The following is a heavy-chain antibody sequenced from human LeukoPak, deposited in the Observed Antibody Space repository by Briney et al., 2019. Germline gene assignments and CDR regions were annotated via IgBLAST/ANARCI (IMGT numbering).Heavy chain of an antibody. CDR1: GGTFSSYA. J-gene: IGHJ6*03. CDR2: IIPIFGTA. V-gene: IGHV1-69*05. D-gene: IGHD3-10*01. CDR3: ARGPRITLVRGGQWYFYMDV. Sequence: GSSVKVSCKASGGTFSSYAISWVRQAPGQGLEWMGGIIPIFGTANYAQKFQGRVTMTRDTSTSTVYMELSSLRSDDTAVYYCARGPRITLVRGGQWYFYMDVWGKGTTVTVSS.